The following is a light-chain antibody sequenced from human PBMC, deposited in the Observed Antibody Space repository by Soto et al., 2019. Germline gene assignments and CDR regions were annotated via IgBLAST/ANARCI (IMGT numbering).Light chain of an antibody. Sequence: DIVMTQSPDALAVSLGERATINCKSSQSVVYSSNNKNYLAWYQQKPGQPPKLIIYWASTRESGVSDRFSGSGSGTDFTLTIRSLPTEDLAVYYCQQYRSTPQTFGQGTKVEIK. CDR2: WAS. CDR3: QQYRSTPQT. J-gene: IGKJ1*01. V-gene: IGKV4-1*01. CDR1: QSVVYSSNNKNY.